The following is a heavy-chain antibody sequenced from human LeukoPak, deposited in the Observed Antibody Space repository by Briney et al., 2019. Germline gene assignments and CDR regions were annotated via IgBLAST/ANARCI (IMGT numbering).Heavy chain of an antibody. V-gene: IGHV4-4*07. Sequence: SETLSLTCTVSRGSISSYFWSWIRQPAGKGLEWVGRIYTSGSPNYNPSLKSRDTMSIDTSKNQFSLKLSSVTAADTAVYYCARGTSMITFGGVIPSFDYWGQGTLVTVSS. D-gene: IGHD3-16*02. CDR1: RGSISSYF. CDR2: IYTSGSP. CDR3: ARGTSMITFGGVIPSFDY. J-gene: IGHJ4*02.